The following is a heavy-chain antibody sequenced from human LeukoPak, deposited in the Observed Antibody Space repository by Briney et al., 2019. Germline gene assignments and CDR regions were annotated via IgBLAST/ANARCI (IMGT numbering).Heavy chain of an antibody. CDR1: GGSIGSSY. CDR2: ISFRGET. V-gene: IGHV4-4*09. J-gene: IGHJ4*02. CDR3: ARVGMVARDGYNYRKYFDY. Sequence: SETLSLTCTVSGGSIGSSYWTWLRQPPGKPLEWIGYISFRGETDYHPSLESRVTISLDTSKNQFSLKLNSVTAADTAVYYCARVGMVARDGYNYRKYFDYWGQGTLVTVSS. D-gene: IGHD5-24*01.